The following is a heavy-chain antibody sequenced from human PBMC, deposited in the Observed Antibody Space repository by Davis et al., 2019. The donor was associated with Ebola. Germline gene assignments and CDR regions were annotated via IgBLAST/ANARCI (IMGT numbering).Heavy chain of an antibody. CDR2: ISYDGSNK. V-gene: IGHV3-30-3*01. CDR1: GFTFSSYA. Sequence: GESLKISCAASGFTFSSYAMHWVRQAPGKGLEWVAVISYDGSNKYYADSVKGRFTISRDNSKNTLYLQMNSLRAEDTAVYYCARGARGAGIAAAGTTNYYYYMDVWGKGTTVTVSS. D-gene: IGHD6-13*01. CDR3: ARGARGAGIAAAGTTNYYYYMDV. J-gene: IGHJ6*03.